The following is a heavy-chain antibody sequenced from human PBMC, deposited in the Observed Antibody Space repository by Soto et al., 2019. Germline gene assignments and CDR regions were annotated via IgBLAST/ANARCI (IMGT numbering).Heavy chain of an antibody. CDR1: GGSVSSGSYY. J-gene: IGHJ3*02. D-gene: IGHD3-22*01. V-gene: IGHV4-61*01. CDR3: ARDTYYYDSSGYYYVNAFDI. CDR2: IYYSGST. Sequence: SETLSLTCTVCGGSVSSGSYYWSWIRQPPGKGLEWIGYIYYSGSTNYNPSLKSRVTISVDTSKNQFSLKLSSVTAADTAVYYCARDTYYYDSSGYYYVNAFDIWGQGTMVTVS.